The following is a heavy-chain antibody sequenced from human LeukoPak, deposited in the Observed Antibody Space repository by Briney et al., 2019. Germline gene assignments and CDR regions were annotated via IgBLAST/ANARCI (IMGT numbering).Heavy chain of an antibody. D-gene: IGHD2-15*01. V-gene: IGHV3-7*01. Sequence: PGGSLRLSCVASGSTIDSFYMSWVRQAPGKGLEWVANIDEAGKDRYYADSVKGRFTISRDNTKNSVFLDMTSLRVEDTATYFCARASPGVVFNYFDYWGQGALVPVSS. CDR2: IDEAGKDR. CDR3: ARASPGVVFNYFDY. CDR1: GSTIDSFY. J-gene: IGHJ4*01.